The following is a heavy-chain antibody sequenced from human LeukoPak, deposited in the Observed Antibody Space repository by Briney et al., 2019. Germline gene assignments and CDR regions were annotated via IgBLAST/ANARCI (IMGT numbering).Heavy chain of an antibody. CDR3: ARGLSGGSGRSEYFQH. V-gene: IGHV4-34*01. J-gene: IGHJ1*01. CDR1: GGSFSGYY. D-gene: IGHD6-19*01. CDR2: INHSGGT. Sequence: SETLSLTCAVYGGSFSGYYWSWIRQPPGKGLEWIGEINHSGGTNYNPSLKSRVTISVDTSKNQFSLKLSSVTAADTAVYYCARGLSGGSGRSEYFQHWGQGTLVTVSS.